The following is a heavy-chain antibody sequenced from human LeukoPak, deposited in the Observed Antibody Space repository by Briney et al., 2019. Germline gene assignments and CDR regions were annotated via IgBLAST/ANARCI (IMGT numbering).Heavy chain of an antibody. CDR2: ISAYNGNT. J-gene: IGHJ3*02. D-gene: IGHD5-24*01. CDR3: ARGEMATARRQAGAFDI. CDR1: GYTFTSYG. V-gene: IGHV1-18*01. Sequence: GASVKVSCKASGYTFTSYGISWVRQAPGQGLEWIGWISAYNGNTNYAQKLQGRVTMTTDTSTSTAYMQLRSLRSDDTAVYDCARGEMATARRQAGAFDIWGQATMVTVSS.